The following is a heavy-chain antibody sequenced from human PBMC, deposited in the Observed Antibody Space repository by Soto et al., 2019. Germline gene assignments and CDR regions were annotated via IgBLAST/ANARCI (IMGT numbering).Heavy chain of an antibody. CDR3: ARQYCSGTSCYWYFDF. CDR2: INPHTGST. Sequence: QVRLVQSGADVQRPGASMNISCQARGYQFTGSYLHWVRRAPGHGLQWMGMINPHTGSTTYAETFQERVTMTTDKSAGTVFVGLGRLTSDDTATYYCARQYCSGTSCYWYFDFWGQGTFVSVSS. CDR1: GYQFTGSY. J-gene: IGHJ4*02. V-gene: IGHV1-2*02. D-gene: IGHD2-2*01.